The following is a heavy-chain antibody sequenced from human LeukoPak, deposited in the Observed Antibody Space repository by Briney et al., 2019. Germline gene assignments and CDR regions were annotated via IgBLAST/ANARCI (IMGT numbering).Heavy chain of an antibody. J-gene: IGHJ2*01. CDR3: AKDQTARSGSSWYADWYFDL. D-gene: IGHD6-13*01. Sequence: SETLSLTCTVSGGSTRSYYWSWIRQPPGKGLEWIGYIYYSGSTNYNPSLKSRVTMSVDTSKNHFSLRLASVTAADTAVYYCAKDQTARSGSSWYADWYFDLWGRGTLVTVSS. CDR2: IYYSGST. V-gene: IGHV4-59*12. CDR1: GGSTRSYY.